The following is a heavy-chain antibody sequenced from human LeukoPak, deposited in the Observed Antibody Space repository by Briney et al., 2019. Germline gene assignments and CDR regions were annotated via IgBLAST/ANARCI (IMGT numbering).Heavy chain of an antibody. J-gene: IGHJ4*02. D-gene: IGHD3-10*01. CDR2: IIPSFGTA. CDR3: AREGYYGSGSPPSLYFDY. V-gene: IGHV1-69*13. Sequence: SVKVSCKASGGTFSSYAISWVRQAPGQGLEWMGGIIPSFGTANYAQKFQGRVTITADESTSTAYMELSSLRSEDTAVYYCAREGYYGSGSPPSLYFDYWGQGTLVTVSS. CDR1: GGTFSSYA.